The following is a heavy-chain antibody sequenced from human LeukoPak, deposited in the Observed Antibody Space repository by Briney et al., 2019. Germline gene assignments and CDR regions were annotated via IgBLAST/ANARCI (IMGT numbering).Heavy chain of an antibody. J-gene: IGHJ6*03. CDR1: GFTFSSYN. D-gene: IGHD5-12*01. Sequence: GGSLRLSCAASGFTFSSYNMNWVRQAPGKGLEWVSSISSTSRSYIYYADSVKGRFTISRDNAKNSLYLQMNSLRAEDTAVYYCAREHSGYDFPGRDYYYMDVWGKGTTVTVSS. CDR2: ISSTSRSYI. CDR3: AREHSGYDFPGRDYYYMDV. V-gene: IGHV3-21*01.